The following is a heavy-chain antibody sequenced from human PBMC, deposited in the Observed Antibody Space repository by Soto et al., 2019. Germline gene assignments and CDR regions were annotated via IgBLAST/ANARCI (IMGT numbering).Heavy chain of an antibody. V-gene: IGHV4-39*01. D-gene: IGHD6-19*01. CDR1: GGSISSSSYY. CDR3: ARVLGGWYSEAFDI. CDR2: TYYSGST. J-gene: IGHJ3*02. Sequence: PSETLSLTCTVSGGSISSSSYYWGWIRQPPGKGLEWIGSTYYSGSTYYNPSLKSRVTISVDTSKNQFSLKLSSVTAADTAVYYCARVLGGWYSEAFDIWGQETMVTVSS.